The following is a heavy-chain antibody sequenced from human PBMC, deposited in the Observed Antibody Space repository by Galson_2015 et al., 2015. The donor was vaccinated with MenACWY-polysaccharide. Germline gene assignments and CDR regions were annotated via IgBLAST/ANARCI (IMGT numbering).Heavy chain of an antibody. J-gene: IGHJ4*02. D-gene: IGHD6-19*01. Sequence: SVKVSCKASGYTFTNYYMHWVRQAPGQGLEWMGIINPSGGTTSYAQEFQGRVTMTRDTSTRTVYMELSSLTSEDTAVYYCARGRRDTAVAAPAAVLLDYWGQGILVTVSS. V-gene: IGHV1-46*01. CDR3: ARGRRDTAVAAPAAVLLDY. CDR2: INPSGGTT. CDR1: GYTFTNYY.